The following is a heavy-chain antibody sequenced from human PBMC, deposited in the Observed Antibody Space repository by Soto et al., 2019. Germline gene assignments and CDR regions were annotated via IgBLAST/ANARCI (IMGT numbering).Heavy chain of an antibody. CDR1: GGSISSYY. Sequence: SETLSLTCTVSGGSISSYYWSWIRQPPGKGLEWIGYIYYSGSTNYNPSLKSRVTISVDTSKNQFSLKLSSVTAADTAVYYCASSTDYYDSSGYYLFYFDYWGQGTLVTVSS. D-gene: IGHD3-22*01. CDR3: ASSTDYYDSSGYYLFYFDY. V-gene: IGHV4-59*01. CDR2: IYYSGST. J-gene: IGHJ4*02.